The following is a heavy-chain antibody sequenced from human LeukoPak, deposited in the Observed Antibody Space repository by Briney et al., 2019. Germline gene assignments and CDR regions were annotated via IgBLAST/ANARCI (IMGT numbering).Heavy chain of an antibody. V-gene: IGHV4-59*08. D-gene: IGHD3-10*01. CDR1: GGSISSYY. CDR3: ARSMVRGVSPNAFDI. Sequence: PSETLSLTCTVSGGSISSYYWSWIRQPPGKGLEWIGYIYYSGSTNYNPSLKSRVTISVDTSKNQFSLKLSSVTAADTAVYYCARSMVRGVSPNAFDIWGQGTMVTVSS. CDR2: IYYSGST. J-gene: IGHJ3*02.